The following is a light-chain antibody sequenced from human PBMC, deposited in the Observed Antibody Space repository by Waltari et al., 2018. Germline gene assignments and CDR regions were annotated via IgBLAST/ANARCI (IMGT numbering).Light chain of an antibody. V-gene: IGLV2-14*03. Sequence: QSALTQPASVSGSPGQSIPISCTVTRRDVGGYNYVPWYQHHPGKRPKLMIYNVSNRPSGFSNPFSGSKSGHTASLTISGLQAEHEADYYCSSYTSSTTLDVFGGGTKLTV. J-gene: IGLJ2*01. CDR1: RRDVGGYNY. CDR3: SSYTSSTTLDV. CDR2: NVS.